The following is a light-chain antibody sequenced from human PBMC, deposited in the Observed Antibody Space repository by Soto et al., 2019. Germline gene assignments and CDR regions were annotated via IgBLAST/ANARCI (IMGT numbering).Light chain of an antibody. CDR3: QHYNSYSEA. CDR1: QTIRSW. V-gene: IGKV1-5*03. CDR2: KAS. Sequence: DIPMTQSPSTLSGSVGDRVTITCRASQTIRSWLAWYQQKPGKAHKLLIYKASTLKSGVPSRFSGSGSGTEFTLTISSLQPDDFATYYCQHYNSYSEAFGQGTKVELK. J-gene: IGKJ1*01.